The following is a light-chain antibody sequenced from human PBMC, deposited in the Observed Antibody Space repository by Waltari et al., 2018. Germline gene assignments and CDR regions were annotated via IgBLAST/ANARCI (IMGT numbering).Light chain of an antibody. V-gene: IGKV1-9*01. CDR1: QGINSY. J-gene: IGKJ4*01. Sequence: DIPLTQSPSFLSASVGARVTITCRASQGINSYLAWYQQNPGKAPKLLIYAASTLQSGVPSRFSGSGSGTEFTLTISSLQPEDFATYYCQHLYIYPLTFGGGTMVEIK. CDR3: QHLYIYPLT. CDR2: AAS.